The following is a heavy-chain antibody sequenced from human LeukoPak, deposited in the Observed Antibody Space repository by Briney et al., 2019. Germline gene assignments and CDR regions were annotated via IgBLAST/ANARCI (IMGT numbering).Heavy chain of an antibody. CDR3: ARGQAIFGVVIKLFDY. J-gene: IGHJ4*02. V-gene: IGHV1-2*02. CDR1: GYTFTGYY. D-gene: IGHD3-3*01. Sequence: ASVKVSCKAFGYTFTGYYMHWVRQAPGQGLEWMGWINPNSGGTNYAQKFQGRVTMTRDTSISTAYMELGRLRSDDTAVYYCARGQAIFGVVIKLFDYWGQGTLVTVSS. CDR2: INPNSGGT.